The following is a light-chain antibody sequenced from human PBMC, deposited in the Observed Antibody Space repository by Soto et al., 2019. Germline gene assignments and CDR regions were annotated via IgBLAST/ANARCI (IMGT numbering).Light chain of an antibody. Sequence: QSALTQPASVSGSPGQSITISCTGTSSDVGAYNYVSWYQQHPGKAPKLMIYGVSNRPSGISNRFSGSKSGNTAPLTISGVQTEGEADYYCNLYSGNIGYVFRTGTKLTVL. CDR3: NLYSGNIGYV. CDR1: SSDVGAYNY. CDR2: GVS. J-gene: IGLJ1*01. V-gene: IGLV2-14*03.